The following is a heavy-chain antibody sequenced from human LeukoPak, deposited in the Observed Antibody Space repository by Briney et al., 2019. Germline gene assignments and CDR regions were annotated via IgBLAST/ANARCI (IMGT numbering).Heavy chain of an antibody. Sequence: SETLSLTCTVSGGSISSYYWSWIRQPPGKGLEWIGYIYYSGSTNYNPSLKSRVTISVDTSKNQFSLTLSSVTAADTAVYYCARAVAGSGYFDYWGQGTLVTVSS. J-gene: IGHJ4*02. CDR1: GGSISSYY. D-gene: IGHD6-19*01. CDR3: ARAVAGSGYFDY. V-gene: IGHV4-59*01. CDR2: IYYSGST.